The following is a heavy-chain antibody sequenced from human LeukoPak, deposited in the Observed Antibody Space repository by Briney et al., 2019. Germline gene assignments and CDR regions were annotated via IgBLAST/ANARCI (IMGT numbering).Heavy chain of an antibody. CDR2: INPNSGGT. CDR1: GYTFTGYY. Sequence: RASVKVSCKASGYTFTGYYMHWVRQAPGQGLEWMGWINPNSGGTNYAQKFQGRVTMTRDTSISTAYMELSRLRSDDTAVYYCATSRLGSSGYYRHYYYGMDVWGQGTTVTVSS. CDR3: ATSRLGSSGYYRHYYYGMDV. V-gene: IGHV1-2*02. J-gene: IGHJ6*02. D-gene: IGHD3-22*01.